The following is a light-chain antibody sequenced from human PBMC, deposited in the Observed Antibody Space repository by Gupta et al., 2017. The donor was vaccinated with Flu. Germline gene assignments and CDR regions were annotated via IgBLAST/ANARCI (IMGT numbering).Light chain of an antibody. Sequence: PGETATLSCRAIQSVSSSFLAWYQQKPGQAPRLLMYGASSRAAGIPDRFTGSGSGTDFRLTISRLEPEDFAVYYCQLYGKMFGQGTRVEIK. CDR3: QLYGKM. J-gene: IGKJ1*01. CDR1: QSVSSSF. CDR2: GAS. V-gene: IGKV3-20*01.